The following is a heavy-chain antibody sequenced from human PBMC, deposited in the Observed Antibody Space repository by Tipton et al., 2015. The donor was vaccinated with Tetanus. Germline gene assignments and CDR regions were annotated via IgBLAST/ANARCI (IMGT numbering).Heavy chain of an antibody. Sequence: SLRLSCVASGFTFGSYPMAWVRQTPGKGLQWVSGVSGTGGSTYYSDSARGRFTVSRDNSENTLYLQMTSLRVEDTALYYCAKAKTWANLWFGDHWGQGVLVIVSP. CDR3: AKAKTWANLWFGDH. J-gene: IGHJ4*02. V-gene: IGHV3-23*01. D-gene: IGHD3-10*01. CDR1: GFTFGSYP. CDR2: VSGTGGST.